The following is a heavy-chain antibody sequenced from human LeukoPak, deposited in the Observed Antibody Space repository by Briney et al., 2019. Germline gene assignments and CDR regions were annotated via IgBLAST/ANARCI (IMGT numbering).Heavy chain of an antibody. D-gene: IGHD4-17*01. J-gene: IGHJ3*01. CDR2: ISSSSSYI. V-gene: IGHV3-21*01. CDR1: GFTFRSYS. Sequence: GGSLRLSCAASGFTFRSYSMNWVRQAPGKGLEWVSSISSSSSYIYYADSVKGRFTISRDNAKNSLYLQMNSLRAEDTAAYYCASDYGDYGNAFDVWGQGTMVTVSS. CDR3: ASDYGDYGNAFDV.